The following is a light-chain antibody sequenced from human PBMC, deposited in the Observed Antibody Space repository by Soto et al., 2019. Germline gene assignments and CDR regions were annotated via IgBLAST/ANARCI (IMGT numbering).Light chain of an antibody. CDR1: QSVGTY. V-gene: IGKV3-11*01. CDR2: DAF. CDR3: QQRRNWPPTIT. Sequence: IVLTQSPATLSLSPGERATLSGRASQSVGTYLAWYQQKPGQAPRLLIYDAFNRATGIPARFSGSGSGTDFTLTISSLEPEDFAVYYCQQRRNWPPTITFGQGTQLEIK. J-gene: IGKJ5*01.